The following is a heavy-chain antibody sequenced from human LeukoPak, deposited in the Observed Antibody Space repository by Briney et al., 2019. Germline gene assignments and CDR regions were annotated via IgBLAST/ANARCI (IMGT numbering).Heavy chain of an antibody. CDR1: GGSISSYY. CDR3: ARQRDSSGYIDYFDY. Sequence: PSETLSLTCTVSGGSISSYYWSWIRQPPGKGLEWIGYIYYSGSTNYNPSLKSRVTISVDTSKNQFSLKLSSVTAADTAVYYCARQRDSSGYIDYFDYWGQGTLVTVSS. J-gene: IGHJ4*02. V-gene: IGHV4-59*08. D-gene: IGHD3-22*01. CDR2: IYYSGST.